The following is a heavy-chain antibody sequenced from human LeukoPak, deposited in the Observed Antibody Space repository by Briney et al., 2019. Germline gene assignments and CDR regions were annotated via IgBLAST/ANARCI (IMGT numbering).Heavy chain of an antibody. D-gene: IGHD6-13*01. CDR1: GFTFSSYS. J-gene: IGHJ4*02. V-gene: IGHV3-21*01. CDR2: ISSSSSYI. Sequence: GGSLRLSCAASGFTFSSYSMNWVRQAPGNGLEWVSSISSSSSYIYYADSVKGRFTISRDNAKNSLYLQMNSLRAEDTAVYYCARDPYSSSWFDYWGQGTLVTVSS. CDR3: ARDPYSSSWFDY.